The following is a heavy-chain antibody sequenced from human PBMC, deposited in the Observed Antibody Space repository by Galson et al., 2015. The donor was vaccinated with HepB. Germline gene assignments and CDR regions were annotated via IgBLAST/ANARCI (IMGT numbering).Heavy chain of an antibody. D-gene: IGHD3-22*01. CDR1: GVIFNSYA. V-gene: IGHV3-30-3*01. Sequence: SLRLSCAVSGVIFNSYAMHWVRQAPGKGLEWVAIISYDEINKYYADSVKGRFTISRDNSKNTLYLQMNSLRAEDTAVYYCARRGGSSYSRLPGPFDYWGQGTLVTVSS. J-gene: IGHJ4*02. CDR3: ARRGGSSYSRLPGPFDY. CDR2: ISYDEINK.